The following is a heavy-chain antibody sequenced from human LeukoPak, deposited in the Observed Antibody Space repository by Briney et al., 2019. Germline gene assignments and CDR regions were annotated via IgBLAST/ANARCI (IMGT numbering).Heavy chain of an antibody. J-gene: IGHJ2*01. Sequence: PSETLSLTCTVSGGSISSYYWSWIRQPPGKGLEWIGYIYYSGSTNYNPSLKSRVTISVDTSKNQFSLKLSSVTAADTAVYYCARAGRSSSWRYWYFDLWGRGTLVTVSS. V-gene: IGHV4-59*01. CDR1: GGSISSYY. CDR3: ARAGRSSSWRYWYFDL. CDR2: IYYSGST. D-gene: IGHD6-13*01.